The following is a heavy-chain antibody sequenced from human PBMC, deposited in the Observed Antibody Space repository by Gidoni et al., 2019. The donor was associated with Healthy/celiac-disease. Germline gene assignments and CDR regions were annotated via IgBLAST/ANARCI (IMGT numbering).Heavy chain of an antibody. Sequence: EVQLVQSGAEVKKPGESLKISCTGSGYSFTSYWIGWVRQMPGKGLEWMGIIYPGDSDTRYSPSFQGQVTISADKSISTAYLQWSSLKASDTAMYYCARLEASGSYGDELDYWGQGTLVTVSS. V-gene: IGHV5-51*01. D-gene: IGHD1-26*01. CDR1: GYSFTSYW. J-gene: IGHJ4*02. CDR3: ARLEASGSYGDELDY. CDR2: IYPGDSDT.